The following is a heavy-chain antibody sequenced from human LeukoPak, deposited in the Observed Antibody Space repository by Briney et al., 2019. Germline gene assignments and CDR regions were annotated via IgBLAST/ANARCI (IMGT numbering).Heavy chain of an antibody. V-gene: IGHV3-23*01. D-gene: IGHD3-3*01. CDR2: SGSGGST. J-gene: IGHJ4*02. CDR1: GFTFSSYA. Sequence: GGSLRLSCAASGFTFSSYAMSWVRQAAGKGLEWVSGSGSGGSTYYADSVKGRFTISRDNSKNTLYLQMNSLRAEDTAVYYCAKDFWSGYYPNYWGQGTLVTVSS. CDR3: AKDFWSGYYPNY.